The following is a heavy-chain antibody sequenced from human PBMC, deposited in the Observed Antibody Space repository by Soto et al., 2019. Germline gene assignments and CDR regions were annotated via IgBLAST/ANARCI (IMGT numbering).Heavy chain of an antibody. D-gene: IGHD3-10*01. CDR1: GGSISSSSYY. V-gene: IGHV4-39*01. CDR2: IYYSGST. Sequence: SETLSLTCTVSGGSISSSSYYWGWIRQPPGKGLEWIGSIYYSGSTYYDPSLKSRVTISVDTSKNQFSLKLSSVTASDTAVYYCARRGSGSYSDYWGQGTPVT. J-gene: IGHJ4*02. CDR3: ARRGSGSYSDY.